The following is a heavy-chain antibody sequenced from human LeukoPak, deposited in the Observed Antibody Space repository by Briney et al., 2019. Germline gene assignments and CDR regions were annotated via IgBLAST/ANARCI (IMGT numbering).Heavy chain of an antibody. J-gene: IGHJ6*02. V-gene: IGHV3-23*01. Sequence: GGSLRLSCAASGFRFTDYSMSWVRQAPGKGLEWVAGLGRSGEYKYYADSVKGRFTISRDNSKDTVSLQLNSLRAEDSAIYFCVKDRPCETCMPMDAWGQGTTVTVSS. CDR3: VKDRPCETCMPMDA. CDR1: GFRFTDYS. CDR2: LGRSGEYK. D-gene: IGHD2-2*01.